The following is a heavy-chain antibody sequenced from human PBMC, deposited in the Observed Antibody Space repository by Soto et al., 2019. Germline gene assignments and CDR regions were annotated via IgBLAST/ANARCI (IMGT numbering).Heavy chain of an antibody. D-gene: IGHD3-16*02. CDR3: ARDRGFGGVIVSV. V-gene: IGHV4-34*09. CDR1: GGSFSGYY. Sequence: PSQTLSLTGAVYGGSFSGYYWRWIRQPPGKGLEWLGEVNHSGSTNYNPSLKSRVTISVNTSKSQFSRKLSSVTAADTAVYYCARDRGFGGVIVSVWGQGTTVTVSS. CDR2: VNHSGST. J-gene: IGHJ6*02.